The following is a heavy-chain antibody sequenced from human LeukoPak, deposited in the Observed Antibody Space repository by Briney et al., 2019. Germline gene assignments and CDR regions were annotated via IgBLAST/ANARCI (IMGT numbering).Heavy chain of an antibody. CDR1: GFTFSSYA. CDR3: ARVLAVAGTGGMDV. V-gene: IGHV3-30-3*01. J-gene: IGHJ6*02. D-gene: IGHD6-19*01. CDR2: IPYDGSNK. Sequence: PGGSLRLSCAASGFTFSSYAMHWVRQAPGKGLEWVAVIPYDGSNKYYADAVKGRFTISRDNSKNTLYLQMNSLRAEDTAVYYCARVLAVAGTGGMDVWRQGTTVPVSS.